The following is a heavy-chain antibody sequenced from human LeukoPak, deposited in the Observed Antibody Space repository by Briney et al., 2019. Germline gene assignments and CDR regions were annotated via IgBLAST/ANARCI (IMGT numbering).Heavy chain of an antibody. D-gene: IGHD3-22*01. J-gene: IGHJ4*02. Sequence: PGGSLRLSCAASGFTFSTYVMSWVRQAPGKGLEWVSSISGSGGSTYYADSVKGRFTISRGNSKNTLYLQMNSLRDEDTAVYYCAKVAAMIIDYWGQGTLVTVSS. CDR1: GFTFSTYV. V-gene: IGHV3-23*01. CDR3: AKVAAMIIDY. CDR2: ISGSGGST.